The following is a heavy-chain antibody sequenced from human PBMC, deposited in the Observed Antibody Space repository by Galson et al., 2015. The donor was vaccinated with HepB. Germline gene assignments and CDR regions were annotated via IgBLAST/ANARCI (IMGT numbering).Heavy chain of an antibody. CDR1: GGSFSGIY. CDR3: ARGFRGRSSSWYNY. Sequence: TLSLTCAVYGGSFSGIYWSWIRQPPGKGLEWIGEIDHSGNTNYNTSLKSRVTISVDTSKNQFSLKLSSVTVADTAVYFCARGFRGRSSSWYNYWGQGTQVTVSS. CDR2: IDHSGNT. J-gene: IGHJ4*02. V-gene: IGHV4-34*01. D-gene: IGHD6-13*01.